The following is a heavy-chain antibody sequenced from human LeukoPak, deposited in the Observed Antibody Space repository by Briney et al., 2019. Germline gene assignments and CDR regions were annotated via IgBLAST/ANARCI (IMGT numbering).Heavy chain of an antibody. CDR3: ASQRGGGFDF. J-gene: IGHJ4*02. V-gene: IGHV4-39*07. D-gene: IGHD3-10*01. CDR2: IYYSGST. Sequence: TSETLSLTCSVSGGSVSSDTYYWGWIRQPPGKGLEWIGLIYYSGSTYYSPSLKSRISISIDRSKNQFSLLLNSVTAADTAVYYCASQRGGGFDFWGQGALVTVSS. CDR1: GGSVSSDTYY.